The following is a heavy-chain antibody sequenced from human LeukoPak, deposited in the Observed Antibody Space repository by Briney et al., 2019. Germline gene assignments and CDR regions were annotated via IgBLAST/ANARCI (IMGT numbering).Heavy chain of an antibody. V-gene: IGHV1-8*01. CDR1: GYTFTSYD. Sequence: ASVKVSCKASGYTFTSYDINWVRQATGQGLEWMGWMNPNSGNTGYAQKFQGRVTMTRNTSISTAYMELSSLRSEDTAVYYCARGAAYCDFWSGYSSDFDYWGQGTLVTVSS. CDR3: ARGAAYCDFWSGYSSDFDY. D-gene: IGHD3-3*01. J-gene: IGHJ4*02. CDR2: MNPNSGNT.